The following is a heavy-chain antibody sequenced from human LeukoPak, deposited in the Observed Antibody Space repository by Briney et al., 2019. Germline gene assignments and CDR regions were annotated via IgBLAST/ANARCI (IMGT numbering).Heavy chain of an antibody. Sequence: ASVKVSCKASGGTFSSYANSWVRQAPGQGLEWMGRIIPIFGTANYAQKFQGRVTITTDESTSTAYMELSSLRSEDTAVYYCATKGADSSGWYWYFDYWGQGTLVTVSS. V-gene: IGHV1-69*05. CDR3: ATKGADSSGWYWYFDY. J-gene: IGHJ4*02. CDR2: IIPIFGTA. D-gene: IGHD6-19*01. CDR1: GGTFSSYA.